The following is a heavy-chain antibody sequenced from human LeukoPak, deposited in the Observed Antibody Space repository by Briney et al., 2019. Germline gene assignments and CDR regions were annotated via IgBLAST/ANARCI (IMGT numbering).Heavy chain of an antibody. CDR2: ISAYNGNT. CDR1: GYTFTSYG. CDR3: ARDFKGRTYYYDRSAYPGGD. V-gene: IGHV1-18*01. D-gene: IGHD3-22*01. Sequence: ASVKVSCKASGYTFTSYGISWVRQAPGQGLEWMGWISAYNGNTNYAQKLQGRVTMTTDTSTSTVYMELSSLRSEDTAVYYCARDFKGRTYYYDRSAYPGGDWGQGTLVTVSS. J-gene: IGHJ4*02.